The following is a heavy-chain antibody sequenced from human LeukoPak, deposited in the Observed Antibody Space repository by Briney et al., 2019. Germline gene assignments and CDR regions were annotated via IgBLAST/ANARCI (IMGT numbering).Heavy chain of an antibody. V-gene: IGHV3-21*04. J-gene: IGHJ4*02. CDR3: ARVSRGPHPYYYDSSGYMDY. Sequence: GGSLTLSCAASGFTYSSYSMHGVRQAPGEAAECVSYFWDGYRDTNYADFVKGRFTISRDNSKNILYLQMDSLRAEDTAVYYCARVSRGPHPYYYDSSGYMDYWGQGTLVTVSS. D-gene: IGHD3-22*01. CDR2: FWDGYRDT. CDR1: GFTYSSYS.